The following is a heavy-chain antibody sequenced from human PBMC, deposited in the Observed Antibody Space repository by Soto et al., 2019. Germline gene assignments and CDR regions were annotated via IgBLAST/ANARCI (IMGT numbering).Heavy chain of an antibody. CDR3: ARDPGYSYGYN. J-gene: IGHJ4*02. Sequence: QVKLVQSGAEVKKPGASVKVSCKASGYTFTSYAMHWVRQAPGQRLEWMGWINAGNGNTKYSQKFQGRVTITRDTSESTAYMELSSLRSEDTAVDYCARDPGYSYGYNWGQGTLVTVSS. CDR2: INAGNGNT. D-gene: IGHD5-18*01. CDR1: GYTFTSYA. V-gene: IGHV1-3*01.